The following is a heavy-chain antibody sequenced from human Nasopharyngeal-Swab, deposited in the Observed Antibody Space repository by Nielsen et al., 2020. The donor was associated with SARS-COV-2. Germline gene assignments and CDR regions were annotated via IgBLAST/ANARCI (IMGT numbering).Heavy chain of an antibody. D-gene: IGHD1-1*01. CDR1: GFTFSDYY. Sequence: GASLKISCAASGFTFSDYYMSWIRQAPGKVLELVSYISSSGSTIYYADSVKGRFTISRDNAKNSLYLQMNSLRAEDTSVYYCAGNSSRDAFDIWGQGTMVTVSS. J-gene: IGHJ3*02. CDR2: ISSSGSTI. CDR3: AGNSSRDAFDI. V-gene: IGHV3-11*01.